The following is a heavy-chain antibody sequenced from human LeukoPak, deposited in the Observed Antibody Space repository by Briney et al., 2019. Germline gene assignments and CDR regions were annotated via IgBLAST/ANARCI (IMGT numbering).Heavy chain of an antibody. CDR1: GYTFTGYY. J-gene: IGHJ3*02. V-gene: IGHV1-2*02. Sequence: AAVKVSRKASGYTFTGYYMHWVRQAPGQGLEWMGWINPNSGGTNYAQKFQGRVTMTRDTSISTAYMELSRLRSDDTAVYYCARYRAITMVRGDFFDIWGQGTMVTVSS. CDR3: ARYRAITMVRGDFFDI. CDR2: INPNSGGT. D-gene: IGHD3-10*01.